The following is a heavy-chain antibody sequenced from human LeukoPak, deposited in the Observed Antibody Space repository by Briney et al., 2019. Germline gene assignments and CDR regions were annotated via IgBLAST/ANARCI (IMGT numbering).Heavy chain of an antibody. D-gene: IGHD3-3*01. CDR1: GGSISSYY. V-gene: IGHV4-4*07. CDR3: ARDLHYDFWSGYYD. CDR2: IYTSGST. J-gene: IGHJ4*02. Sequence: SETLSLTCTVSGGSISSYYWSWIRQPAGKGLEWIGRIYTSGSTNYNPSLKSRVTMSVDTSKNQFSLKLSSVTAADTVVYYCARDLHYDFWSGYYDWGQGTLVTVSS.